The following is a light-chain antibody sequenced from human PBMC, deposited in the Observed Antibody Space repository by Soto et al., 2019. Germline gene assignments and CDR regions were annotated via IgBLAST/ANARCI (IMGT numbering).Light chain of an antibody. CDR3: QKYGTFWT. J-gene: IGKJ1*01. CDR1: QTISSW. CDR2: KAS. Sequence: DIQMTQSPSTLSGSVGDRVTITCRASQTISSWLAWYQQKPGKAPKLLIYKASTLKSGVPSRFSGSGSGTDFTLTIRRLEPDDFAVYYCQKYGTFWTFGQGTKVDIK. V-gene: IGKV1-5*03.